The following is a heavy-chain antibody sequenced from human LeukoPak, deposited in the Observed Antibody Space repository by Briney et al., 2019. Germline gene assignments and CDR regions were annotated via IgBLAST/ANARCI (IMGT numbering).Heavy chain of an antibody. CDR1: GFAVSSNH. D-gene: IGHD3-22*01. Sequence: GGSLRLSCAASGFAVSSNHMNWVRQAPGKGLEWVSVIFNGGSTYYADSVKGRFTISRDNSKNTLYLQMNSLRAEDTAVYYCAREVSYYDSHFDYWGQGTLVTVSS. CDR2: IFNGGST. CDR3: AREVSYYDSHFDY. J-gene: IGHJ4*02. V-gene: IGHV3-53*01.